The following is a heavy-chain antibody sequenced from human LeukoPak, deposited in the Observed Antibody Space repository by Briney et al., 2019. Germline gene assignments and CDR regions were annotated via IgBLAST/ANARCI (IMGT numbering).Heavy chain of an antibody. V-gene: IGHV1-46*01. Sequence: ASVKVSCKASGYTFTSYYMHWVRQAPGQGLEWMGIINLSGGSTSYAQKFQGRVTMTRDTSTSTVYMELSSLRSEDTAVYYCARTNTAMVTFDYWGQGTLVTVSS. D-gene: IGHD5-18*01. CDR2: INLSGGST. J-gene: IGHJ4*02. CDR3: ARTNTAMVTFDY. CDR1: GYTFTSYY.